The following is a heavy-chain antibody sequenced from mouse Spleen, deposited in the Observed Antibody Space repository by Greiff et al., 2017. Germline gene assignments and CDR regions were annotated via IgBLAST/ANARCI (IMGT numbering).Heavy chain of an antibody. CDR1: GYTFTSYW. Sequence: VQLQQPGAELVKPGASVKLSCKASGYTFTSYWMQWVKQRPGQGLEWIGEIDPSDSYTNYNQKFKGKATLTVDTSSSTAYMQLSSLTSEDSAVYYCARGLLLRGGYFDVWGAGTTVTVSS. CDR2: IDPSDSYT. D-gene: IGHD2-3*01. J-gene: IGHJ1*01. CDR3: ARGLLLRGGYFDV. V-gene: IGHV1-50*01.